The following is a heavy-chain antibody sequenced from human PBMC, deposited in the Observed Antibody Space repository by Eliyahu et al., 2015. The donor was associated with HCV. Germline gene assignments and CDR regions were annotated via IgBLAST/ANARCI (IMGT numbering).Heavy chain of an antibody. CDR2: ISSSSSYI. J-gene: IGHJ4*02. CDR1: GFXFSXYS. CDR3: ARDHYYYDSSGYRRSTALDY. V-gene: IGHV3-21*01. Sequence: EVQLVESGGGLVKPGGSLRLSCAASGFXFSXYSMNWVRQAPGKGLEWVSSISSSSSYIYYADSVKGRFTISRDNAKNSLYLQMNSLRAEDTAVYYCARDHYYYDSSGYRRSTALDYWGQGTLVTVSS. D-gene: IGHD3-22*01.